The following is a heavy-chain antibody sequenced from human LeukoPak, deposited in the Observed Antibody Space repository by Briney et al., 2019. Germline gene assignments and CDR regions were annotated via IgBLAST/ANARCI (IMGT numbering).Heavy chain of an antibody. V-gene: IGHV3-30*18. J-gene: IGHJ4*02. Sequence: GGSLRLSCAASGFTFSSYGMHWVRQAPGKGLEWVAVISYDGSNKYYADSVKGRFTISRDNSKNTLYLQMNSLRAEDTAAYYCAKDQDDSSGWKDYWGQGTLVTVSS. CDR2: ISYDGSNK. CDR1: GFTFSSYG. D-gene: IGHD3-22*01. CDR3: AKDQDDSSGWKDY.